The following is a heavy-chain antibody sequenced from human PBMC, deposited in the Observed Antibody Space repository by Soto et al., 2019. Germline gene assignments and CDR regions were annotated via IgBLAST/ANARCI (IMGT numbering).Heavy chain of an antibody. CDR2: INPSGGST. D-gene: IGHD3-16*01. V-gene: IGHV1-46*01. CDR1: GYTFTSYY. J-gene: IGHJ4*02. CDR3: ARDYMITFGGAPGGY. Sequence: ASVKVSCKASGYTFTSYYMHWVRQAPGQGLEWMGIINPSGGSTSYAQKFQGRVTMTRDTSTSTVYMELSSLRSEDTAVYYCARDYMITFGGAPGGYWGQGTLVTASS.